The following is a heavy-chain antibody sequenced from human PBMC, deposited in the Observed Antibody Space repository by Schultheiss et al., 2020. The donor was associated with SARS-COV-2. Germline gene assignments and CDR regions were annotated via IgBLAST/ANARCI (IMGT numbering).Heavy chain of an antibody. D-gene: IGHD3-16*01. J-gene: IGHJ5*02. CDR1: GGSISSYY. Sequence: SETLSLTCTVSGGSISSYYWSWIRQPPGKGLEWIGYIYYSGSTSYNPSLKSRVTISVDTSKNQFSLKLSSVTAADTAVYYCVVGGRGWFDPWGQGTLVTVSS. CDR2: IYYSGST. V-gene: IGHV4-59*01. CDR3: VVGGRGWFDP.